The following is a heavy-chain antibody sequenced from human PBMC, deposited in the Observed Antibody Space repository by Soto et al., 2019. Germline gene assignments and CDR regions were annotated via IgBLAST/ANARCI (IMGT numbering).Heavy chain of an antibody. D-gene: IGHD3-3*01. J-gene: IGHJ6*02. CDR1: GYSFTSYW. Sequence: PGESLKISCKGSGYSFTSYWTSWVRQMPGKGLEWMGRIDPSDSYTNYSPSFQGHVTISADKSISTAYLQWSSLKASDTAMYYCARQVLIFGVVITSGMDVWGQGTTVTVSS. CDR2: IDPSDSYT. CDR3: ARQVLIFGVVITSGMDV. V-gene: IGHV5-10-1*01.